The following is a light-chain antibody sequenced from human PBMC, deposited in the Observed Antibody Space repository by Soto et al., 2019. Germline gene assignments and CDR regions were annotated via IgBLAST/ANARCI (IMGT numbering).Light chain of an antibody. CDR1: QVIRNE. Sequence: AIQITQSPSSLSASVGDRVTITCRASQVIRNELGWYQQKPGKAPKLLIYAASSLQSGVPSRFSGSGSGTDFTLTISSLQPEDFATYYCQHYNSYSEAFGQGTKVDIK. V-gene: IGKV1-6*01. CDR2: AAS. J-gene: IGKJ1*01. CDR3: QHYNSYSEA.